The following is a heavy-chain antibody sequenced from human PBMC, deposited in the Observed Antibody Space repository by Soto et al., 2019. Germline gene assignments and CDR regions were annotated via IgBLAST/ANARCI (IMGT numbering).Heavy chain of an antibody. CDR2: ISWNSGSI. Sequence: EVQLVESGGGLVQPGRSLRLSCAASGFTFDDYAMHWVRQAPGKGLEWVSGISWNSGSIGYEDSVKGRFTISRDNVKNSLYLQMNSVRVEDRALYYCARPRVRGRGYSYGYDLPYYFDYWGQGTLVTVSS. J-gene: IGHJ4*02. D-gene: IGHD5-18*01. V-gene: IGHV3-9*01. CDR3: ARPRVRGRGYSYGYDLPYYFDY. CDR1: GFTFDDYA.